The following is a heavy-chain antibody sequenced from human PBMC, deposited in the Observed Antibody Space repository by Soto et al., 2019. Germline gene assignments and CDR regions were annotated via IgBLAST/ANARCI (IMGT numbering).Heavy chain of an antibody. Sequence: ASVKVSCKASGYTFSGFYMHWVRQAPGQPLEWLGWISLYSDGTNYAQKFQGRVSMTTDTSTTTAYMELRSLRSDDTAVYYCARVVPGAEAWFGPWGQGTLVTVSS. V-gene: IGHV1-2*02. D-gene: IGHD2-2*01. J-gene: IGHJ5*02. CDR3: ARVVPGAEAWFGP. CDR1: GYTFSGFY. CDR2: ISLYSDGT.